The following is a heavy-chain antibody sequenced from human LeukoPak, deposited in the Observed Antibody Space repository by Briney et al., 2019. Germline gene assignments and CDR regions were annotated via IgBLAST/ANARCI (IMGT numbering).Heavy chain of an antibody. CDR2: ISWNSGSI. D-gene: IGHD2-2*01. CDR1: GFTFDDYA. J-gene: IGHJ4*02. V-gene: IGHV3-9*03. CDR3: AKSLGYCSSTSCRGFDY. Sequence: GGSLRLSCAASGFTFDDYAMHWVRQAPGKGLEWVSGISWNSGSIGYADSVKGRFTISRDNAKNSLYLQMNSLRAEDIALYYCAKSLGYCSSTSCRGFDYWGQGTLVTVSS.